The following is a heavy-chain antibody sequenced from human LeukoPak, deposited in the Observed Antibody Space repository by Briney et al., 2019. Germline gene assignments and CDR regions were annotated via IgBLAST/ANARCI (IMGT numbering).Heavy chain of an antibody. Sequence: SETLSLTCTVSGGSISSYYWSWLRQPPGKGLEWIGYIYYSGSTNYNPSLKSRVTISVDTSKSQFSLKLSSVTAADTAVYYCAVSGYDPYYFGYWGQGTLVTVSS. V-gene: IGHV4-59*08. CDR2: IYYSGST. D-gene: IGHD5-12*01. CDR1: GGSISSYY. CDR3: AVSGYDPYYFGY. J-gene: IGHJ4*02.